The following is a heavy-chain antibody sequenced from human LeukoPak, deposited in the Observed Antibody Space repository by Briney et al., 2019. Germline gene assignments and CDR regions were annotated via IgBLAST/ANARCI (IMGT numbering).Heavy chain of an antibody. D-gene: IGHD3-10*01. CDR2: INPSGGST. CDR1: GYTFSNYF. V-gene: IGHV1-46*01. J-gene: IGHJ4*02. Sequence: ASVKVSCKASGYTFSNYFMHWVRQAPGQGLEWMGIINPSGGSTSYAREFQGRVTMTSDTSTRTVYMELSSLRSEDTAVYFCARDPGGSGTHPVSYFDYWGQGTLVTVSS. CDR3: ARDPGGSGTHPVSYFDY.